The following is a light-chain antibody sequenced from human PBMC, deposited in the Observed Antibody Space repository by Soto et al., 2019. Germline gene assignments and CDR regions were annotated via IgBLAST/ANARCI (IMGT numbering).Light chain of an antibody. V-gene: IGLV2-14*03. J-gene: IGLJ2*01. Sequence: QTVVTQPASVSGSPGQSIAISCTGTSSDVGGYNYVSWYQQHPGKAPNLIIFDVTRRPSGVSDRFSGSKSGNTASLTISGLQAEDEADYYCTSYTTSSTVVFGGGTKLTVL. CDR2: DVT. CDR3: TSYTTSSTVV. CDR1: SSDVGGYNY.